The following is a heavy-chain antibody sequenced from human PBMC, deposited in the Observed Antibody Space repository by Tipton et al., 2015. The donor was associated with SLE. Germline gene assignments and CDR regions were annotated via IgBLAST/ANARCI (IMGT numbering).Heavy chain of an antibody. J-gene: IGHJ3*02. D-gene: IGHD2-21*01. CDR2: IYTSGST. V-gene: IGHV4-61*09. CDR3: AGGEDAFDI. CDR1: GGSISSSSYY. Sequence: TLSLTCTVSGGSISSSSYYWGWIRQPPGKGLEWIGHIYTSGSTNYNPSLKSRVTISVDTSKNQFSLKLSSVTAADTAVYYCAGGEDAFDIWGQGTMVTVSS.